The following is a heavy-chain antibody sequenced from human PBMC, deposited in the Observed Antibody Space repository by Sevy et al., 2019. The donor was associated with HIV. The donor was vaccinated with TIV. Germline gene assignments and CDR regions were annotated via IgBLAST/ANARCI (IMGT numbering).Heavy chain of an antibody. CDR1: GFIFSGYW. Sequence: GGSPRLSCAASGFIFSGYWMSWVRQAPGKGLEWVANMNQHGSEKYYVDSVKGRFTISRDDAKNSVYLQMNSLRAEDTAVYYCARRGSSSSWSHFDYWGQGTLVTVSS. CDR3: ARRGSSSSWSHFDY. CDR2: MNQHGSEK. D-gene: IGHD6-13*01. V-gene: IGHV3-7*01. J-gene: IGHJ4*02.